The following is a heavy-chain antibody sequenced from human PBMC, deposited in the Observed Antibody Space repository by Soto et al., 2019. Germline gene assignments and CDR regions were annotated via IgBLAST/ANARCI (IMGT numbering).Heavy chain of an antibody. Sequence: PGGSLRLSCAASGFTFSNYAMSWVRQAPGKGLEWVSGLSDGGGSTFYADSVKGRFTISRDNSKNTLYLQMNSLRAEDTAVYYCAKQEQVAGTAYWGQGTLVTVSS. CDR3: AKQEQVAGTAY. CDR2: LSDGGGST. CDR1: GFTFSNYA. V-gene: IGHV3-23*01. J-gene: IGHJ4*02. D-gene: IGHD6-19*01.